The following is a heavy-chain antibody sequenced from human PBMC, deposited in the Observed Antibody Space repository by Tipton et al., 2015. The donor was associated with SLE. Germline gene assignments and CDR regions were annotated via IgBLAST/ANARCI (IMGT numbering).Heavy chain of an antibody. CDR3: ARGWLFPEYFQR. J-gene: IGHJ1*01. CDR1: GFTFSSYW. Sequence: GSLRLSCAASGFTFSSYWMHWVRQAPGKGLVWVSRINSDGSSTSYADSVKGRFTISRDNAKNTLYLQMNSLRAEDTAVYYCARGWLFPEYFQRWGQGTLVTVSS. CDR2: INSDGSST. V-gene: IGHV3-74*01. D-gene: IGHD3-22*01.